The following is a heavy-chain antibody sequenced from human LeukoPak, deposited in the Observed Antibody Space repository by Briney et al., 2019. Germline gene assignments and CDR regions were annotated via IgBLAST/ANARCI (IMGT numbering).Heavy chain of an antibody. CDR2: FDPEDGET. J-gene: IGHJ3*02. Sequence: ASVKVSCKVSGYTLTELSMHWVRRAPGKGLEWMGGFDPEDGETIYAQKFQGRVTMTEDTSTDTAYMELSSLRSEDTAVYYCATDLRLIVPDAFDIWGQGTMVTVSS. CDR3: ATDLRLIVPDAFDI. D-gene: IGHD3-22*01. CDR1: GYTLTELS. V-gene: IGHV1-24*01.